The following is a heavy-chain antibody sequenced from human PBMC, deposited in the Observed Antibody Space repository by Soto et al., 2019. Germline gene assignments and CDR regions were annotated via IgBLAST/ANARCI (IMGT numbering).Heavy chain of an antibody. CDR2: MRWNSGSI. J-gene: IGHJ5*02. CDR1: GFTFDDYA. CDR3: AKEGVGESGYDLGWFDP. Sequence: EVQLVESGGGLVQPGRSLRLSCAASGFTFDDYAMHWVRQAPGKGLEWVAGMRWNSGSIGYADSVKGRFTISRDNAKNSLYLQMNSRRAEDTASYYCAKEGVGESGYDLGWFDPWGQGTLVTVSS. V-gene: IGHV3-9*01. D-gene: IGHD5-12*01.